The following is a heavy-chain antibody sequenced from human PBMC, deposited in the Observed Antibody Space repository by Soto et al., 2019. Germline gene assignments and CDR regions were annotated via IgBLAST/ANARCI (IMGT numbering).Heavy chain of an antibody. CDR3: AREVEMATVDY. CDR1: GFTFSSYA. V-gene: IGHV3-30-3*01. Sequence: GGSLRLSCAASGFTFSSYAMHWVRQAPGKGLEWVAVISYDGSNKYYADSVKGRFTISRDNSKNTLYLQMNSLRAEDTAVYYCAREVEMATVDYWGQGTLVTVSS. CDR2: ISYDGSNK. J-gene: IGHJ4*02. D-gene: IGHD5-12*01.